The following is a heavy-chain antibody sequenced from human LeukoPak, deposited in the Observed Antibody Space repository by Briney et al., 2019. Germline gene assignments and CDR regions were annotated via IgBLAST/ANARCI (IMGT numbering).Heavy chain of an antibody. CDR2: ISSSSSYI. D-gene: IGHD3-10*01. J-gene: IGHJ4*02. CDR1: GFTFSSYS. V-gene: IGHV3-21*01. Sequence: PGGSLRLSCAASGFTFSSYSMNWVRQAPGKGPEWVSSISSSSSYIYYADSVKGRFTISRDNAKNSLYLQMNSLRAEDTAVYYCAKGYYYGSGSYSYFDYWGQGTLVTVSS. CDR3: AKGYYYGSGSYSYFDY.